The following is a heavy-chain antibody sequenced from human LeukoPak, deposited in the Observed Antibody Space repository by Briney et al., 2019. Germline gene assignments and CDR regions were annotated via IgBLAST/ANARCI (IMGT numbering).Heavy chain of an antibody. CDR1: GGSISSGGYY. Sequence: PSETLSLTCTVSGGSISSGGYYWSWIRQHPGKGLEWIGYIYYSGSTFYNPSLKSRVTMSVDTSKNQFSLKLISVTAAATAVYYCARDYGSSTGNCFDPWGQGTLVTVSS. J-gene: IGHJ5*02. CDR3: ARDYGSSTGNCFDP. CDR2: IYYSGST. V-gene: IGHV4-31*03. D-gene: IGHD2-2*01.